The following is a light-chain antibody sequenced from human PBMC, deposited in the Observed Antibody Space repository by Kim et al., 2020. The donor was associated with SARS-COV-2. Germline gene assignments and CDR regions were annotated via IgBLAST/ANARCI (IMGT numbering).Light chain of an antibody. Sequence: ELVLTQSPATLSLSPGERATLSCRASQSVTYSLAWYKQKPGQAPRPVIYDTSKRATGIPARFSGSGSGTEFTLTISSLEPEDSAVYFCQQRTSWLWAFGQGTKVDIK. CDR1: QSVTYS. CDR3: QQRTSWLWA. J-gene: IGKJ1*01. V-gene: IGKV3-11*01. CDR2: DTS.